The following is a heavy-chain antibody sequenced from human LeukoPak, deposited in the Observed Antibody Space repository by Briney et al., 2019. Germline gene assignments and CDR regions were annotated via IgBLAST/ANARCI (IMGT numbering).Heavy chain of an antibody. V-gene: IGHV4-4*07. CDR3: ARVAYGDYYFDY. CDR1: GGSISSYY. D-gene: IGHD4-17*01. J-gene: IGHJ4*02. CDR2: MYSSGTT. Sequence: SETLSLTCTVSGGSISSYYWSWIRQPAGKGLEWIGRMYSSGTTDYNPSLKSRVTMSVDTSKNQFSLKLSSVTAADTAVYYCARVAYGDYYFDYWGQGTLVTVSS.